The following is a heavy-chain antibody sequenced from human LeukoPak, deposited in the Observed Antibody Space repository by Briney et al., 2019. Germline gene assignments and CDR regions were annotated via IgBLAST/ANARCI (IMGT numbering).Heavy chain of an antibody. J-gene: IGHJ2*01. CDR2: IYSGGST. CDR1: GFTVSSNY. Sequence: GGSLRLSCAASGFTVSSNYMSWVRQAPGKGLEWVSVIYSGGSTYYADSVKGRFTISRDNSKNTLYLQMNSLRAEDTAVYYCARDAAPLSYYYDSSGRAWYFDLWGRGTLVTVSS. CDR3: ARDAAPLSYYYDSSGRAWYFDL. D-gene: IGHD3-22*01. V-gene: IGHV3-66*01.